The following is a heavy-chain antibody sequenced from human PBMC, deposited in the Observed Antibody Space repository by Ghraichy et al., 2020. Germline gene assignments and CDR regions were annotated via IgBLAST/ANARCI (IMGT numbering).Heavy chain of an antibody. J-gene: IGHJ4*02. CDR1: GFTVSSNH. D-gene: IGHD3-16*01. CDR2: IYSGGNT. Sequence: GGSLRLSCAASGFTVSSNHMSWVRQSVGKGLEWVSTIYSGGNTLYADSVKGRFTISRDSSKSTLDLQMNSLRVEDTAVYFCLTFGGPIAPGYSGQGTLVSVSS. V-gene: IGHV3-66*02. CDR3: LTFGGPIAPGY.